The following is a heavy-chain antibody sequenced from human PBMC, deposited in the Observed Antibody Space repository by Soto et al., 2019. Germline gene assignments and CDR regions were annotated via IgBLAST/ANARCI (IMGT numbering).Heavy chain of an antibody. CDR3: ARVAVAGTSVDY. D-gene: IGHD6-19*01. J-gene: IGHJ4*02. Sequence: SETLSLTCAVYVGSFSCYYWSWIRQPPGKWLEWIGEINHSGSTNXXPSLKSRVXISVDTSKNQFXLKLSXVTSADTAVYYCARVAVAGTSVDYWCQGTLVTVSS. V-gene: IGHV4-34*01. CDR2: INHSGST. CDR1: VGSFSCYY.